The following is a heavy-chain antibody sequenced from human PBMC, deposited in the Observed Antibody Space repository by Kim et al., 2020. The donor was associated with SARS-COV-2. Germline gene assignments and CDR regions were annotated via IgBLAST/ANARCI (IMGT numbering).Heavy chain of an antibody. V-gene: IGHV1-69*13. CDR1: GGTFSSYA. CDR3: ASDRRDGYNWGVFDY. CDR2: IIPIFGTA. D-gene: IGHD5-12*01. J-gene: IGHJ4*02. Sequence: SVKVSCKASGGTFSSYAISWVRQAPGQGLEWMGGIIPIFGTANYAQKFQGRVTITADESTSTAYMELSSLRSEDTAVYYCASDRRDGYNWGVFDYWGQGTLVTVSS.